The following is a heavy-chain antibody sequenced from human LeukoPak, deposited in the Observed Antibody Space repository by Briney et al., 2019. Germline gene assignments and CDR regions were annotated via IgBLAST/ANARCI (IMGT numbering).Heavy chain of an antibody. CDR3: ARTGSTVTMLYPFDH. J-gene: IGHJ4*02. CDR2: IYYSGST. Sequence: SETLSLTCTVSGDSISSSAYYWGWIRQPPGKGLEWIGYIYYSGSTNYNPSLKSRVSISVDTSKNQFSLKLSSVTAADTAVYYCARTGSTVTMLYPFDHWGQGTLVTVSS. CDR1: GDSISSSAYY. V-gene: IGHV4-61*05. D-gene: IGHD4-17*01.